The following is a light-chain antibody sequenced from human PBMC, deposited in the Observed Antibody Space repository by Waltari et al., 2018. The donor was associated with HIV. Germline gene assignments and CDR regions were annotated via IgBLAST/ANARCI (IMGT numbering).Light chain of an antibody. CDR3: VLYMGGGIWV. J-gene: IGLJ3*02. V-gene: IGLV8-61*01. CDR1: SGSVSTSYY. Sequence: QTVVTQEPSFSVSPGGTVTLTCGLNSGSVSTSYYPSWYQQTPGQTPRTLIYSTNTRSSGVPYRFSGSILGNKAALTITGAQADDESDYYCVLYMGGGIWVFGGGTKVTVL. CDR2: STN.